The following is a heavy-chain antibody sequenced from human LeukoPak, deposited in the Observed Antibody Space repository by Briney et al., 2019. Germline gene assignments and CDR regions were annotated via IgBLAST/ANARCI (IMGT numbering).Heavy chain of an antibody. CDR3: ARDPGSLGIAVAGDDY. CDR2: ISSSSSTI. Sequence: GGSLRLSCAASGFTFSSYSMNWVRQAPGKGLEWVSYISSSSSTIYYADSVTGRFTISRDNAKNSLYLQMNSLRAEDTAVYYCARDPGSLGIAVAGDDYWGQGTLVTVSS. J-gene: IGHJ4*02. CDR1: GFTFSSYS. V-gene: IGHV3-48*01. D-gene: IGHD6-19*01.